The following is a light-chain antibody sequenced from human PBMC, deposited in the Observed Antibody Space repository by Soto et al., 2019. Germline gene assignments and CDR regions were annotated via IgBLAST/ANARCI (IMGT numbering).Light chain of an antibody. Sequence: QSVLTQPASVSGSLGQSITISCTGTSSDIGDYDYVSWYQQHPVKAPKLMIYEVSNRPSGVSNRFSGSKSGNTASLTISGLQAEDEADYYCSSYTSSNTLVFGGGTQLTVL. CDR3: SSYTSSNTLV. J-gene: IGLJ2*01. V-gene: IGLV2-14*01. CDR2: EVS. CDR1: SSDIGDYDY.